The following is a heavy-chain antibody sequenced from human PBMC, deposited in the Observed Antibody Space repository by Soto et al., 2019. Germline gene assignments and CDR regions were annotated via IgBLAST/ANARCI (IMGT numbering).Heavy chain of an antibody. V-gene: IGHV4-59*01. D-gene: IGHD1-7*01. Sequence: SETLCLTCTVAGGSISSYYWSWIRQPPGKGLEWIGYIYYSGSTNYNPSLKSRVTISVDTSKNQFSLKLSSVTAADTAVYYCARGGTGTTNNWFDPWGQGTLVTVSS. CDR3: ARGGTGTTNNWFDP. J-gene: IGHJ5*02. CDR1: GGSISSYY. CDR2: IYYSGST.